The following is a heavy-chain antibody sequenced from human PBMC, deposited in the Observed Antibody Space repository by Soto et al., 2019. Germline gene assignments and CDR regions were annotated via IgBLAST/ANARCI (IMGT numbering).Heavy chain of an antibody. CDR3: AKGITIFGVVIRPDTDIDT. CDR2: ISGSGGST. V-gene: IGHV3-23*01. CDR1: GFTFSSYA. D-gene: IGHD3-3*01. Sequence: GGSLRLSCAASGFTFSSYAMSWVRQAPGKGLEWVSAISGSGGSTYYADSVKGRFTISRDNSKNTLYLQMNSLRAEDTAVYYCAKGITIFGVVIRPDTDIDTWGQGPLVTVSS. J-gene: IGHJ5*02.